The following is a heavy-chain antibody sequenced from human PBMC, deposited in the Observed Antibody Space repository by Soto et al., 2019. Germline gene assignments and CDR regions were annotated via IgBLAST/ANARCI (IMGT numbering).Heavy chain of an antibody. CDR1: GFTFSSYW. D-gene: IGHD6-19*01. Sequence: ETLSLSCAASGFTFSSYWMHWVRQAPGKGLVWVSRINSDGSSTSYADSVKGRFTISRDNAKNTLYLQMNSLRAEDTAVYYCARDLYSGPPFDPWGQGTLVTVSS. J-gene: IGHJ5*02. CDR3: ARDLYSGPPFDP. CDR2: INSDGSST. V-gene: IGHV3-74*01.